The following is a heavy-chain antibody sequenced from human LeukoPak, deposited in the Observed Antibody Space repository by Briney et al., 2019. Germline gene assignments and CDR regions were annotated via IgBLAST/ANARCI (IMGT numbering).Heavy chain of an antibody. CDR2: IKQDGSER. D-gene: IGHD5-18*01. V-gene: IGHV3-7*03. CDR3: ARGGTRGYSPVDY. Sequence: PGGSLRLSCAASGFTFSSFWMNWVRQAPGKGLEWVANIKQDGSERNYVDSVKGRSTISRDNAKNSLFLQMNSLRVEDTAVYYCARGGTRGYSPVDYWGRESWSPSPQ. CDR1: GFTFSSFW. J-gene: IGHJ4*02.